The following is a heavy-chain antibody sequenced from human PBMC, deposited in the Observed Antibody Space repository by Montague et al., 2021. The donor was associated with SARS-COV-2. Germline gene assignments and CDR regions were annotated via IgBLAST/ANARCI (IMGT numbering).Heavy chain of an antibody. J-gene: IGHJ5*02. V-gene: IGHV4-39*01. CDR3: ARQGSRSYYNWFDP. CDR2: IYYSGXT. CDR1: GGSISSSSYY. Sequence: SETLSLTCTVSGGSISSSSYYWGWIRQPPGKGLEWIGSIYYSGXTXYXXXXKXRVTISVDTSKNQFSLKLSSVTAADTAVYYCARQGSRSYYNWFDPWGQGTLVTVSS. D-gene: IGHD1-26*01.